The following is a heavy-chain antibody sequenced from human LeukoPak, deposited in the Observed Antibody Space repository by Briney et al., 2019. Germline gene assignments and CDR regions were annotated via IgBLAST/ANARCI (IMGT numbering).Heavy chain of an antibody. D-gene: IGHD3-16*01. CDR3: ARLLGNAFET. V-gene: IGHV5-51*01. CDR2: IYPSDSDT. J-gene: IGHJ3*02. CDR1: GYSFTNYW. Sequence: GESLKISCKGSGYSFTNYWIGWVRQMPGKGLECMGIIYPSDSDTKYSPSFQGQVTISVDKSINTAYLQWSSLKASDTAMYYCARLLGNAFETWGQGTMVTVSS.